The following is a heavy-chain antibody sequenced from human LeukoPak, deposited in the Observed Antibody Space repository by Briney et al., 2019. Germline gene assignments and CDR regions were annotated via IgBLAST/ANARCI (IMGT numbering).Heavy chain of an antibody. J-gene: IGHJ6*03. Sequence: GASVKVSCKASGYTFTRYYMHWVRQAPGQGLEWMGWINPNSGGTNYAQKFQGRVTMTRDTSTSTAYMELRSLRSDDTAVYYCARADRSGDRYYYYMDVWGKGTTVTISS. CDR2: INPNSGGT. CDR1: GYTFTRYY. D-gene: IGHD3-10*01. CDR3: ARADRSGDRYYYYMDV. V-gene: IGHV1-2*02.